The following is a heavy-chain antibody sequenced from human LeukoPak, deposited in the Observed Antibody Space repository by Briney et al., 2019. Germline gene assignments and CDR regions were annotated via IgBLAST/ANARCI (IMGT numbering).Heavy chain of an antibody. CDR3: ARESGGGAFDI. D-gene: IGHD2-15*01. CDR1: GFTFSSYD. CDR2: TSYDRFNK. V-gene: IGHV3-30*03. Sequence: GGSLRLSCAASGFTFSSYDMHWVRQAPGKGLEWVAVTSYDRFNKYYADSVKGRFTISRDNSKNTLYLQMNSLRAEDTAVYYCARESGGGAFDIWGQGTMVTVSS. J-gene: IGHJ3*02.